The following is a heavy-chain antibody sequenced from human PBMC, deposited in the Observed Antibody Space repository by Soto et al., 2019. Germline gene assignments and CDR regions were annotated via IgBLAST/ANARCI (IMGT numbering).Heavy chain of an antibody. CDR3: ARGFRDGYNSKFDY. CDR2: IYYSGSS. D-gene: IGHD5-12*01. J-gene: IGHJ4*02. V-gene: IGHV4-59*01. Sequence: PSETLSLTCAVYCGSFSGYYWRCIRHPPGKGLEWIGYIYYSGSSNYNPSLKSRVTISVDTYKNQVSLKLSSVTAADTAVYYCARGFRDGYNSKFDYWGQGTLVTVSS. CDR1: CGSFSGYY.